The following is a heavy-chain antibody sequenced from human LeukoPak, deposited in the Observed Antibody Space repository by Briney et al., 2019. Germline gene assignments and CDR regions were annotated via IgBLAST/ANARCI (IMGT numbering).Heavy chain of an antibody. CDR2: INPNSGGT. CDR1: GYTFTGYY. CDR3: AREGYSYDSSGYSNYYYYYMDV. J-gene: IGHJ6*03. V-gene: IGHV1-2*02. Sequence: ASVKVSCKASGYTFTGYYMHWVRQAPGQWLEWMGWINPNSGGTNYAQKFQGRVTMTTDTSTSTAYMELRSLRSDDTAVYFCAREGYSYDSSGYSNYYYYYMDVWGKGTTVTVSS. D-gene: IGHD3-22*01.